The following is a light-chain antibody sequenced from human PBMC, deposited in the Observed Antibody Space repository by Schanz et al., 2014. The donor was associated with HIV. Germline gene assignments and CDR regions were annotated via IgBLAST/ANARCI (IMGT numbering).Light chain of an antibody. Sequence: QSALTQPASVSGSPGQSITISCTGSSSDVGNYNYVPPYQQHPGKAPKLLISDVSHRPSGVSNRFSGSKSGNTASLTISGLQAEDDAAYYCSSFAGSNIPWVFGGGTKVTVL. V-gene: IGLV2-14*01. CDR2: DVS. CDR3: SSFAGSNIPWV. CDR1: SSDVGNYNY. J-gene: IGLJ3*02.